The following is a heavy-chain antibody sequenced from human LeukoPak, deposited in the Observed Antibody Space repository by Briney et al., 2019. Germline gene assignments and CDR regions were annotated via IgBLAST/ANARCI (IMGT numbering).Heavy chain of an antibody. CDR1: GASITSCTYY. CDR3: ARWTTTATMGAFDI. J-gene: IGHJ3*02. D-gene: IGHD4-17*01. CDR2: IYHSGTT. V-gene: IGHV4-39*07. Sequence: PSGTLSLTCSVSGASITSCTYYWGWIREPPGKGLEWIGTIYHSGTTYDSPSLKRRVTISVDTSKNHFSLKVISVTAADTAMFFCARWTTTATMGAFDIWGQGTMVTVSS.